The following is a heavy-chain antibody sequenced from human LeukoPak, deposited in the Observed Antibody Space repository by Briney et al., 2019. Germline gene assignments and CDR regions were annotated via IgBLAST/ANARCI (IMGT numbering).Heavy chain of an antibody. CDR2: INTNTGNP. J-gene: IGHJ3*02. CDR3: ARSSPARYYDILTGTLRVDDAFDI. CDR1: GYTFTSYA. V-gene: IGHV7-4-1*02. D-gene: IGHD3-9*01. Sequence: ASVKVSCKASGYTFTSYAMNWVRQAPGQGLEWMGWINTNTGNPTYAQGFTGRFVFSLDTSVSTAYLQISSLKAEDTAVYYCARSSPARYYDILTGTLRVDDAFDIWGQGTMVTVSS.